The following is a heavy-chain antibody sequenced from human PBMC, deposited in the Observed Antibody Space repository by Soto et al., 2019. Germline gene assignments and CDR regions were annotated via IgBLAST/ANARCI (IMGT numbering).Heavy chain of an antibody. CDR3: AKPIGGLLLDY. CDR2: IGGRGGTT. CDR1: GFTFSNYA. Sequence: GGSLRLSCVASGFTFSNYAMAWVRQAPGKGLEWVSLIGGRGGTTKYADSVKGRFSISRDDSKTTLYLQMNTLEDEDTAIYYCAKPIGGLLLDYWGQRTMVTVSS. J-gene: IGHJ4*02. V-gene: IGHV3-23*01.